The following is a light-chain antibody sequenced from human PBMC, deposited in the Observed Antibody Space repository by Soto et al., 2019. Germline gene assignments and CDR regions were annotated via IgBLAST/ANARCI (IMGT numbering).Light chain of an antibody. J-gene: IGLJ1*01. Sequence: QSVLPQPASVSGSPGQSITISCIGTSSDVGGYNYVSWYQHHPGKAPKLMIYDVSYRPSGVSNRFSGSKSGNTASLTISGLQAEDEADYYCSSYTSSNTYVFGPGTKVTV. V-gene: IGLV2-14*01. CDR3: SSYTSSNTYV. CDR1: SSDVGGYNY. CDR2: DVS.